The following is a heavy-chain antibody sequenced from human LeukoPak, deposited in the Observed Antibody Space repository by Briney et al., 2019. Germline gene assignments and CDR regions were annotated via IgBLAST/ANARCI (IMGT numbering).Heavy chain of an antibody. CDR2: IYSGGST. CDR1: GFTVSSNY. Sequence: GGSLRLSCAASGFTVSSNYMSWVRQAPGKGLEWVSVIYSGGSTYYADSVKGRFTISRDNSKNTLYLQMNSLRAEDTAVYYCARQRYYYGSSGLTSNFDYWGQGTLVTVSS. V-gene: IGHV3-53*01. CDR3: ARQRYYYGSSGLTSNFDY. J-gene: IGHJ4*02. D-gene: IGHD3-22*01.